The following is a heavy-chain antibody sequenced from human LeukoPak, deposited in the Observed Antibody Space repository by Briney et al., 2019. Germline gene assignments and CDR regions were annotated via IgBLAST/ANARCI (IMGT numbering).Heavy chain of an antibody. CDR1: GGTFISYA. J-gene: IGHJ4*02. CDR2: IIPIFGTA. CDR3: ARAPVTKYYFDY. D-gene: IGHD4-17*01. Sequence: ASVKVSCKASGGTFISYAISWVRQAPGQGLEWMGGIIPIFGTANYAQKFQGRVTITADESTSTAYMELSSLRSEDTAVYYCARAPVTKYYFDYWGQGTLVTVSS. V-gene: IGHV1-69*13.